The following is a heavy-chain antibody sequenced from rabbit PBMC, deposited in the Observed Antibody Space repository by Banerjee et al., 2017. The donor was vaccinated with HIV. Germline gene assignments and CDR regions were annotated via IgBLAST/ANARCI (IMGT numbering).Heavy chain of an antibody. Sequence: QEQLEESGGDLVKPEGSLTLTCTASGFSFSNKYVMCWVRQAPGKGLEWIACINTSSGNIVYATWAKGRFTISKTSWTTVTLQMTSLTAADTATYFCAREGYYYPYGDAGYAYATLDLWGPGTLVTVS. CDR3: AREGYYYPYGDAGYAYATLDL. J-gene: IGHJ6*01. CDR2: INTSSGNI. V-gene: IGHV1S45*01. D-gene: IGHD6-1*01. CDR1: GFSFSNKYV.